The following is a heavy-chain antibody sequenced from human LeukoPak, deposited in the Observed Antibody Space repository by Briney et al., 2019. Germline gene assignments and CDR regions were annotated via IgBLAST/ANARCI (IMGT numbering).Heavy chain of an antibody. Sequence: GGSLRLSCAASGFTFSSYAMHWVRQAPGKGLEWVAVISYDGSNKYYADSVKGRFTISRDNSKNTLYLQMNSLRAEDTAVYYCAHPGYDSSGYYYFDYWGQGTLVTVSS. J-gene: IGHJ4*02. CDR3: AHPGYDSSGYYYFDY. CDR1: GFTFSSYA. CDR2: ISYDGSNK. V-gene: IGHV3-30-3*01. D-gene: IGHD3-22*01.